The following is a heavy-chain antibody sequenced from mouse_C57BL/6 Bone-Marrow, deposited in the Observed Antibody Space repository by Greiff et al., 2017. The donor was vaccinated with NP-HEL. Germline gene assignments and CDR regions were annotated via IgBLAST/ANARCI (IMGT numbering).Heavy chain of an antibody. CDR1: GYTFTSYW. D-gene: IGHD2-5*01. Sequence: QVQLQQSGAELVRPGSSVKLSCKASGYTFTSYWMDWVKQRPGQGLEWIGNIYPSDSETHYNQKFKDKATLTVDKSSSTAYMQLSSLTSEDSAVYYCARRGAYYSNYVGYFDVWGTGTTVTVSS. J-gene: IGHJ1*03. CDR3: ARRGAYYSNYVGYFDV. CDR2: IYPSDSET. V-gene: IGHV1-61*01.